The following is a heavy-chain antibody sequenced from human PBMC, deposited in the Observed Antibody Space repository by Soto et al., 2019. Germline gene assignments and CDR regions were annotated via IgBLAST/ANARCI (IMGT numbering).Heavy chain of an antibody. D-gene: IGHD5-18*01. J-gene: IGHJ4*02. CDR3: SGRGYSHGLRNY. V-gene: IGHV4-4*02. Sequence: PSETLSLTCAVSGGSISSSNWWSWVRQPPGKGLEWIGEIYHSGSTNYNPSLKSRVTISVDKSKNQFSLKLSSVTAADTAVYYFSGRGYSHGLRNYSGRGTLVTGSS. CDR2: IYHSGST. CDR1: GGSISSSNW.